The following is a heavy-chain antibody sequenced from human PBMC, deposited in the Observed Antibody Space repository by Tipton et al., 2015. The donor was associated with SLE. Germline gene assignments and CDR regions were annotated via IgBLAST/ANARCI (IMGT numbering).Heavy chain of an antibody. CDR3: ARFMISVGFDY. D-gene: IGHD3-16*01. Sequence: TLSLTCTVSGGSISSNSFYWGWIRQPPGKGLEWIGTIYYSGTTYSNPSLKSRITISVDTSQNPFSLKLSSVTAADTAVYYCARFMISVGFDYWGQGTLVTVSS. CDR1: GGSISSNSFY. CDR2: IYYSGTT. J-gene: IGHJ4*02. V-gene: IGHV4-39*07.